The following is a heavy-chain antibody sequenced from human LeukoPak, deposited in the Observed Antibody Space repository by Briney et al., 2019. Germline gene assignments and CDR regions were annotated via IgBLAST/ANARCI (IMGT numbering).Heavy chain of an antibody. CDR1: GGSIRSSSYY. CDR3: AAYDSSGHDAFDV. D-gene: IGHD3-22*01. Sequence: SETPSLTCTDSGGSIRSSSYYWGWIRQPPGKGLEWIGSISYSGSTYYNPSLKSRVTISVDTSKNQFSLKLSSVTAADTAVYHCAAYDSSGHDAFDVWGQGTMVTVSS. V-gene: IGHV4-39*05. J-gene: IGHJ3*01. CDR2: ISYSGST.